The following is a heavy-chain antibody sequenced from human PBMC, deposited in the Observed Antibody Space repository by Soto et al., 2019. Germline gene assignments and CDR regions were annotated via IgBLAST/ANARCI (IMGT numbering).Heavy chain of an antibody. CDR1: GVTLDRYT. Sequence: PGGALRLSCAASGVTLDRYTMHWVLQAPGKGLERDSLNSWDGGTSAYAASVKGRFTVSRDNKKSSPSLLMDSPTPEDTGMNYCVKVGDNSCYYISYYFDHWGQGAPVTVSS. CDR2: NSWDGGTS. V-gene: IGHV3-43*01. CDR3: VKVGDNSCYYISYYFDH. J-gene: IGHJ4*02. D-gene: IGHD3-22*01.